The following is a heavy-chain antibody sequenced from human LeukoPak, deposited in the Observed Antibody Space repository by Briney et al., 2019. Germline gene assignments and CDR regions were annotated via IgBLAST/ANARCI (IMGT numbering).Heavy chain of an antibody. V-gene: IGHV3-30*02. CDR2: IRFDGTNK. Sequence: GGSRRLSCAASGLIFGSYGMHWVRQAPGKGLEWVAFIRFDGTNKYCAESVKGRFTISRDNSKNTLYLQMNSLRPEDTAVYYCAKDWAVLGTMVPNWGQGTVVTVSS. D-gene: IGHD5-12*01. CDR3: AKDWAVLGTMVPN. J-gene: IGHJ4*02. CDR1: GLIFGSYG.